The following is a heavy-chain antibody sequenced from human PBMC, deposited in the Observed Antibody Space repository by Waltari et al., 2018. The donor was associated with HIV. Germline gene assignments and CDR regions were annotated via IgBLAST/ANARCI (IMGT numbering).Heavy chain of an antibody. D-gene: IGHD3-3*01. CDR1: GYSFTGYY. Sequence: VQLMPSGAELKKPGASVAVSCAASGYSFTGYYIHWVRQAPGQGLEWMGWINPISGGTKYAQRFQGRVTVTRDTSINTVYMELRRLRSDDTAVYYCVRDRALDWTSDFHYWGQGTLVTVSS. CDR2: INPISGGT. CDR3: VRDRALDWTSDFHY. V-gene: IGHV1-2*02. J-gene: IGHJ4*02.